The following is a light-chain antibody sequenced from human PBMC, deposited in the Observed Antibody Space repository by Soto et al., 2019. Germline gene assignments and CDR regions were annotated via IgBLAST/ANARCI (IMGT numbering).Light chain of an antibody. CDR2: NAS. J-gene: IGKJ1*01. Sequence: EIVLTQSPGTLSLSPGERATLSCRASQSVTNFLAWYLQKPGQSPSLLIYNASHRATGIPARFSGSGSGTDFTLTISSLEPEDFAVYYCQQRYRWPETFGQGTKVEIK. CDR3: QQRYRWPET. V-gene: IGKV3-11*01. CDR1: QSVTNF.